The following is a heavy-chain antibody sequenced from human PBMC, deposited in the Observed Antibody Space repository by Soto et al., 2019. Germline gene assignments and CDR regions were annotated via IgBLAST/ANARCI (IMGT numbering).Heavy chain of an antibody. D-gene: IGHD2-15*01. J-gene: IGHJ6*02. Sequence: PSETLSLTCTFSGGSISSYYWSLIRQPPGKGLEWIGYIYYSGSTNYNPSLKSRVTISVDTSKNQFSLKLSSVTAADTAVYYCAREGSYKNYYYYGMDVWGQGTTVTVSS. CDR3: AREGSYKNYYYYGMDV. V-gene: IGHV4-59*01. CDR2: IYYSGST. CDR1: GGSISSYY.